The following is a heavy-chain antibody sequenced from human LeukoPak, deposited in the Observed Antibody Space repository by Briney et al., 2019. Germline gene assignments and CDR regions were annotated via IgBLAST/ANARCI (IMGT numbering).Heavy chain of an antibody. Sequence: GGSLRLSCAASGFTFDDYAMHWVRQAPGKGLEWVSLISWDGGSTYYADSVKGRFTISRDNSKNSLYLQMNSLRAEDTALYYCAKGLYYYDSSGYGENFDYWGQGTLVTVSS. CDR2: ISWDGGST. CDR3: AKGLYYYDSSGYGENFDY. D-gene: IGHD3-22*01. J-gene: IGHJ4*02. V-gene: IGHV3-43D*03. CDR1: GFTFDDYA.